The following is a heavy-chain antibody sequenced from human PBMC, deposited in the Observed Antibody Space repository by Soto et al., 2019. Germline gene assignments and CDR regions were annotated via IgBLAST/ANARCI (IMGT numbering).Heavy chain of an antibody. CDR1: GYTFTGYY. CDR3: ARVVVVPAAKMTHWFDP. V-gene: IGHV1-2*02. J-gene: IGHJ5*02. CDR2: INPNSGGT. D-gene: IGHD2-2*01. Sequence: GASVKVSCKASGYTFTGYYMHWVRQAPGQGLEWMGWINPNSGGTNYAQKFQGRVTMTRDTSISTAYMELSRLRSDDTAVYYCARVVVVPAAKMTHWFDPWGQGTLVTVSS.